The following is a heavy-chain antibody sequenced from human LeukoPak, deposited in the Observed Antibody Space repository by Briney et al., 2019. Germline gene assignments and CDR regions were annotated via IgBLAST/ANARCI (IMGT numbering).Heavy chain of an antibody. J-gene: IGHJ4*02. CDR3: ARDGTDYGDYVGDY. V-gene: IGHV3-53*01. Sequence: GGSLRLSCAASGFTVSNNYMSWVRQAPGKGLEWVSVLYSGGNTYYTDSVKGRFAISRDYSRNTVYLQMNSLRAEDTAVYYCARDGTDYGDYVGDYWGQGTLVTVSS. D-gene: IGHD4-17*01. CDR1: GFTVSNNY. CDR2: LYSGGNT.